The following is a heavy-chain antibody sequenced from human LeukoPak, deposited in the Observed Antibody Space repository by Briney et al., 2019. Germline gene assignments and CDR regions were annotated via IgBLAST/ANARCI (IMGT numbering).Heavy chain of an antibody. CDR2: IYISGST. CDR3: ARDNMVRVWATWYFDL. D-gene: IGHD3-10*01. J-gene: IGHJ2*01. CDR1: GGSISSYY. Sequence: SETLSLTCTVSGGSISSYYWSWIRQPAGKGLEWIGRIYISGSTNYNPSLKSRVTMSVDTSKNQFSLKLSSVTAADTAVYYCARDNMVRVWATWYFDLWGRGTLVTVSS. V-gene: IGHV4-4*07.